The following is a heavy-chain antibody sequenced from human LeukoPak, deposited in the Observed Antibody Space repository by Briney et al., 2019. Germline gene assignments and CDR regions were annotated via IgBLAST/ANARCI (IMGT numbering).Heavy chain of an antibody. J-gene: IGHJ3*02. CDR2: ISSSSSYI. CDR1: GFTFSSYS. Sequence: PGGSLRLSCAASGFTFSSYSMNWVRQAPGKGLEWVSSISSSSSYIYYADSVKGRFTISRDNAKNSLYLQMNSLRAEDTAVYYCALLDHCSSTSCYTWYAFDIWGQGTMVTVSS. D-gene: IGHD2-2*02. V-gene: IGHV3-21*01. CDR3: ALLDHCSSTSCYTWYAFDI.